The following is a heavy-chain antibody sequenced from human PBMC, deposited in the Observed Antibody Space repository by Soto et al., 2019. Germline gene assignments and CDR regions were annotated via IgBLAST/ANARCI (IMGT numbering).Heavy chain of an antibody. J-gene: IGHJ4*02. CDR1: GFTFSSYG. Sequence: PGGSLRLSCAASGFTFSSYGMHWVRQAPGKGLEWVAVISYDGSNKYYADSVKGRFTISRDNSKNTLYLQMNSLRAEDTAVYYCAKSDYYDSSGYYPPSHYCGQGTLVTVSS. D-gene: IGHD3-22*01. V-gene: IGHV3-30*18. CDR3: AKSDYYDSSGYYPPSHY. CDR2: ISYDGSNK.